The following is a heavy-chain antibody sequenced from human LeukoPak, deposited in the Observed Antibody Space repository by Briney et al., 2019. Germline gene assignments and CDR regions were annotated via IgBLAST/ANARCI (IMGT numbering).Heavy chain of an antibody. D-gene: IGHD4-17*01. V-gene: IGHV4-39*07. J-gene: IGHJ4*02. CDR1: GGSISSSSYY. CDR2: IYYSGST. Sequence: SGTLSLTCTVSGGSISSSSYYWGWIRQPPGKGLEWIGSIYYSGSTYYNPSLKSRVTISVDTSKNQFSLKLSSVTAADTAVYYCARVTVTTFFSFDYWGQGTLVTVSS. CDR3: ARVTVTTFFSFDY.